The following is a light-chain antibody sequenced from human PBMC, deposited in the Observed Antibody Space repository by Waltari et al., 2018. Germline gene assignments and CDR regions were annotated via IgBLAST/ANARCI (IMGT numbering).Light chain of an antibody. CDR2: APS. CDR3: QQGKSFPYT. Sequence: DIGMTQSRYSVAASVAERVTMTCRASQDITRCLALYQQKPGEAPKLLIYAPSNLKTGVPSRFSGSGSGTDFTLTISSLQPEDFASYFCQQGKSFPYTFGQGTKLEIK. CDR1: QDITRC. J-gene: IGKJ2*01. V-gene: IGKV1-12*01.